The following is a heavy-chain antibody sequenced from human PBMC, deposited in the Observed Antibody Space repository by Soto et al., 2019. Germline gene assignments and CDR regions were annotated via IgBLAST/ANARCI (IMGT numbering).Heavy chain of an antibody. Sequence: DVQLVESGGGLFQPGGSLRLSCAASGFSFSNWWMHWVRQAPGKGLVWVSRIKGDGSRTNYADSVKGRFTVSRDNAKNTVYLQVNSLRVEDTAVYYCAKDLHDAAADYWDQGTLVTVSS. J-gene: IGHJ4*02. CDR1: GFSFSNWW. D-gene: IGHD6-13*01. CDR3: AKDLHDAAADY. V-gene: IGHV3-74*01. CDR2: IKGDGSRT.